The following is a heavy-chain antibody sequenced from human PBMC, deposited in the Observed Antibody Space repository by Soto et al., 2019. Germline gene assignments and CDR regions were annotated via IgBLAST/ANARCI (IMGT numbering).Heavy chain of an antibody. CDR3: ARGGEYYDILTGYYMFDY. J-gene: IGHJ4*02. V-gene: IGHV3-21*01. Sequence: GSLRLSCAASGFTFSSYSMNWVRQAPGKGLEWVSSISSSSYIYYADSVKGRFTISRDNAKNSLYLQMNSLRAEDTAVYYCARGGEYYDILTGYYMFDYWGQGTLVTVSS. CDR2: ISSSSYI. D-gene: IGHD3-9*01. CDR1: GFTFSSYS.